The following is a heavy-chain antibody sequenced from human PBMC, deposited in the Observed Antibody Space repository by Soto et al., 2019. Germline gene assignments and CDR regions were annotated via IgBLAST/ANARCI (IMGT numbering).Heavy chain of an antibody. Sequence: QVQLQESGPGLVKPSQTLSLTCTVSGGSISSGDYYWSWIRQPPGTGLEWIGYIYYSGSTYYNPSLSSRVTITVYTSKTQFSLKLSSVTAAYTAVYYCARDGPRYYDSSGYSDAFDIWCQGTMVTVSS. CDR1: GGSISSGDYY. D-gene: IGHD3-22*01. J-gene: IGHJ3*02. V-gene: IGHV4-30-4*01. CDR2: IYYSGST. CDR3: ARDGPRYYDSSGYSDAFDI.